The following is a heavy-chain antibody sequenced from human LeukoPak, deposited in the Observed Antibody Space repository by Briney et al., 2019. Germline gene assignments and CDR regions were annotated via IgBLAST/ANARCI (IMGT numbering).Heavy chain of an antibody. Sequence: ASVKVSCKASGYTFTGYYMHWVRQAPGQGLEWMGWINPNSGGTNYAQKFQGRVTMTRDTSISTAYMELSRLRSDDTAVYYCATQTYCSSTSCRQTYYFDYWGQGTLVTVS. V-gene: IGHV1-2*02. D-gene: IGHD2-2*01. CDR2: INPNSGGT. J-gene: IGHJ4*02. CDR1: GYTFTGYY. CDR3: ATQTYCSSTSCRQTYYFDY.